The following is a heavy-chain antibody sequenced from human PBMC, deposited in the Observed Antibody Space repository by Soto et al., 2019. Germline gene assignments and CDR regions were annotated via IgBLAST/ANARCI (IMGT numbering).Heavy chain of an antibody. CDR1: GFTFSDYY. CDR3: ARGSLRSSGWSLVPGKALRDNFAGY. D-gene: IGHD6-19*01. V-gene: IGHV3-11*01. J-gene: IGHJ4*02. Sequence: GGSLRLSCAASGFTFSDYYMSWIRQAPGKGLEWVSYISSSGSTIYYADSVKGRFTISRDNAKNSLYLQMNSLRAEDTAVYYCARGSLRSSGWSLVPGKALRDNFAGYWGQGTLVTVSS. CDR2: ISSSGSTI.